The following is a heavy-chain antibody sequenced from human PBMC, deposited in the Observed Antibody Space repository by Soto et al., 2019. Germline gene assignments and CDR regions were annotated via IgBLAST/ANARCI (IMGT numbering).Heavy chain of an antibody. CDR2: ISFDGTKK. J-gene: IGHJ4*02. V-gene: IGHV3-30-3*01. Sequence: QVRLEESGGGVVQPGASRRLSCVASRFTFSDYALHWVRQAPGKGLEWAALISFDGTKKFYADSVKGRFTISRDNSKNTLYLQMNDLGPADTAVYYCARLLDGRHSYGFATSDYWGEGTLVTVSS. CDR1: RFTFSDYA. D-gene: IGHD5-18*01. CDR3: ARLLDGRHSYGFATSDY.